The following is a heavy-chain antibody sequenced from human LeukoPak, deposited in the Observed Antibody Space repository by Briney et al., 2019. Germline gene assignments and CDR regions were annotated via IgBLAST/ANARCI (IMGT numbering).Heavy chain of an antibody. CDR1: GGTFSSYA. CDR3: ARAAYDQLLSYNWFDP. D-gene: IGHD2-2*01. J-gene: IGHJ5*02. Sequence: GSSVKVSCKASGGTFSSYAISWVRQAPGQGLEWMGGIIPIFGTANYAQKFQGRVTITADESMSTAYMELSSLRSEDTAVYYCARAAYDQLLSYNWFDPWGQGTLVTVSS. V-gene: IGHV1-69*01. CDR2: IIPIFGTA.